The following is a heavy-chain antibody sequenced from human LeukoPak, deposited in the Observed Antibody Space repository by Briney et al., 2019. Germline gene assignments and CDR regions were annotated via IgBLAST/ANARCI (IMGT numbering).Heavy chain of an antibody. J-gene: IGHJ4*02. Sequence: SETLSLTCTVSGGSISSYYWSWIRLPPGKGLEWIGYIYYTGATYYNPSLKSRVTISLDTSKNQSSLKLSSVTAADAAVYYCARAGYSYGTGYYFDYWGQGALVTVSS. CDR3: ARAGYSYGTGYYFDY. D-gene: IGHD5-18*01. V-gene: IGHV4-59*01. CDR1: GGSISSYY. CDR2: IYYTGAT.